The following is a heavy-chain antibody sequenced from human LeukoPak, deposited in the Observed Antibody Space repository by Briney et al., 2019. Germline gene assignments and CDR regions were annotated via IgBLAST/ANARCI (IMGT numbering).Heavy chain of an antibody. CDR1: SYTFIRYG. V-gene: IGHV1-18*01. D-gene: IGHD6-19*01. CDR2: ISAYNGNT. CDR3: ATDLAVAGGFDY. J-gene: IGHJ4*02. Sequence: ASVTVSCKASSYTFIRYGISWVRQAPGQGLEWMGWISAYNGNTNYAQKFQGRVAMTTDTSTSTAYMELSSLRSEDTAVYYCATDLAVAGGFDYWGQGTLVTVSS.